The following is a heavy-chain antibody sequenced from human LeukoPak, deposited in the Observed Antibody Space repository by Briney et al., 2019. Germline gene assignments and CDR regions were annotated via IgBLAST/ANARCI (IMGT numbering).Heavy chain of an antibody. CDR1: GFTFSDYY. V-gene: IGHV3-11*06. CDR2: ISSSSSYT. J-gene: IGHJ4*02. CDR3: ARVLYSHGIYYFDY. D-gene: IGHD5-18*01. Sequence: GGSLRLSCAASGFTFSDYYMSWIRQAPGKGLEWVSYISSSSSYTNYADSVKGRFTISRDNAKNSLYLQMNSLRAEDTAVYYCARVLYSHGIYYFDYWGQGTLVTVSS.